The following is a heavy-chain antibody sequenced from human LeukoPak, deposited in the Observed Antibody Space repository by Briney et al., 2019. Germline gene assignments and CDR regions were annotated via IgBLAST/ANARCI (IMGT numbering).Heavy chain of an antibody. CDR3: ARQAGTYYYDSTGLYYFDY. J-gene: IGHJ4*02. Sequence: SVKVSCKASGYTFTGYYVHWVRQAPGQGLEWMGGIIPIFGTANYAQKFQGRVTITADESTSTAYMELSSLRSEDTAVYYCARQAGTYYYDSTGLYYFDYWGQGTLVTVSS. CDR2: IIPIFGTA. V-gene: IGHV1-69*13. D-gene: IGHD3-22*01. CDR1: GYTFTGYY.